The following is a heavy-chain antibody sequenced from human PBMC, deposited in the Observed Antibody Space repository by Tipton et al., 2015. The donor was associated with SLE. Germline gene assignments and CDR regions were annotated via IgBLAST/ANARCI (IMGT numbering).Heavy chain of an antibody. CDR2: IKQDGSDE. V-gene: IGHV3-7*01. CDR1: GFSFSSYW. Sequence: SLRLSCAAYGFSFSSYWMTWVRQAPGKGLEWVAIIKQDGSDEYYVDSVKGRFTISRDNAKNSLFVQMHNLRAGDTAVYYCARVNGTYGGSFDIWGQGTTVTVSS. CDR3: ARVNGTYGGSFDI. D-gene: IGHD4-23*01. J-gene: IGHJ3*02.